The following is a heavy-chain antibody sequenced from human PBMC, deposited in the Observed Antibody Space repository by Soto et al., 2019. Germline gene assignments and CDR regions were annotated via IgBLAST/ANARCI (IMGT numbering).Heavy chain of an antibody. CDR3: AKDEYYYSRSGYYIFDS. CDR2: ISHDGTNK. Sequence: CAASGERVCTYGMDRSRKDKGKGLEWVAAISHDGTNKNYGDSVKGRFTISRDNSKKTLYLQMNSLRPEDTALYYCAKDEYYYSRSGYYIFDSWGQGTLVTVSS. CDR1: GERVCTYG. J-gene: IGHJ4*02. V-gene: IGHV3-30*18. D-gene: IGHD3-22*01.